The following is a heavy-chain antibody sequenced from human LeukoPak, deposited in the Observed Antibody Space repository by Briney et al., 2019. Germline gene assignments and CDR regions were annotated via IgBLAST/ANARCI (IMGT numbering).Heavy chain of an antibody. Sequence: GGSLRLSCAASGFTFSNYEMNWVRQAPGKGLEWLSYICSSGSTIYYADSVKGRFTVSRDNAKNSLYLQMNSLGAEDMALYYCARECAGIMVRGVILDYWGQGALVTVSS. D-gene: IGHD3-10*01. CDR1: GFTFSNYE. J-gene: IGHJ4*02. V-gene: IGHV3-48*03. CDR2: ICSSGSTI. CDR3: ARECAGIMVRGVILDY.